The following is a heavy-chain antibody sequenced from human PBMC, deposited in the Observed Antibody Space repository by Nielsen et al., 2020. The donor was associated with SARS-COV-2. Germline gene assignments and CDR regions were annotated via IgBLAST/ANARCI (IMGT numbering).Heavy chain of an antibody. D-gene: IGHD5-12*01. Sequence: GESLKISCRGSEYTFANYWIGWVRQMSGKGLEWMGISNPVDSATRDSPSFQGQVTISADKSISTAYVQWNSLKASDTAIYYCARPTQGSGYRAWSFDLWGRGTLVTVSS. CDR3: ARPTQGSGYRAWSFDL. V-gene: IGHV5-51*01. CDR1: EYTFANYW. CDR2: SNPVDSAT. J-gene: IGHJ2*01.